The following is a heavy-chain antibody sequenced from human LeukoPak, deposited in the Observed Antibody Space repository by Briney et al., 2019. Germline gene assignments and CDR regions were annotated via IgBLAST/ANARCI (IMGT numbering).Heavy chain of an antibody. CDR3: ARVPNCSSTSCYSGRHWFDP. D-gene: IGHD2-2*01. CDR1: GGSISSSSYY. J-gene: IGHJ5*02. CDR2: IYYSGST. Sequence: SETLSLTCTVSGGSISSSSYYWGWIRQPPGKGLEWIGSIYYSGSTYYNPSLKSRVTISVDTSKNQFSLKLSSVTAADTAAYYCARVPNCSSTSCYSGRHWFDPWGQGTLVNVSS. V-gene: IGHV4-39*07.